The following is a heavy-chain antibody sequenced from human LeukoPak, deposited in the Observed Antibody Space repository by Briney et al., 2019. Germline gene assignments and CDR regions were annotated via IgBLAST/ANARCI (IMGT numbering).Heavy chain of an antibody. CDR3: ARERYGNYN. CDR2: IKEDGSVK. CDR1: GFTFSSFW. J-gene: IGHJ4*02. V-gene: IGHV3-7*03. Sequence: GGSLRLSCAASGFTFSSFWMIWVRQAPGKGLEWVANIKEDGSVKNYVDSVKGRFTISRDNAKNSLFLQMNSLRPEDTAVYYCARERYGNYNWGQGTLVTVSS. D-gene: IGHD4-11*01.